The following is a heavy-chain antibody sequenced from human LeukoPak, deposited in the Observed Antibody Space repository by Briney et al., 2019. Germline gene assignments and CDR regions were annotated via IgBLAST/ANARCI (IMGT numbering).Heavy chain of an antibody. D-gene: IGHD6-13*01. CDR2: ISSSGSTI. CDR3: AKIAAAGTSPYFDY. J-gene: IGHJ4*02. V-gene: IGHV3-11*01. Sequence: GGSLRLSCAASGFTFSDYYMSWIRQAPGKGLEWVSYISSSGSTIYYADSVKGRFTISRDNAKNSLYLQMNSLRAEDTAVYYCAKIAAAGTSPYFDYWGQGTLVTVSS. CDR1: GFTFSDYY.